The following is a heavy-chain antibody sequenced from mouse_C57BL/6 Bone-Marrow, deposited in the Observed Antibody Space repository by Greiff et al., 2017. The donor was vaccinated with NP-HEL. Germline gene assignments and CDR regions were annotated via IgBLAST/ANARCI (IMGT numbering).Heavy chain of an antibody. V-gene: IGHV14-4*01. Sequence: EVQLQQSGAELVRPGASVKLSCTASGFNIKDDYMHWVKQRPEQGLEWIGWIDPENGDTEYASKFQGKATITADTSSNTAYLQLSSLTSEDTAVYYCTGDYDDYWGQGTTLTVSS. CDR1: GFNIKDDY. J-gene: IGHJ2*01. CDR2: IDPENGDT. CDR3: TGDYDDY. D-gene: IGHD2-4*01.